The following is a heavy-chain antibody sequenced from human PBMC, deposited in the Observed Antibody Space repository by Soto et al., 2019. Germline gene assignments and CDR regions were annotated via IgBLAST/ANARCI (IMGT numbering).Heavy chain of an antibody. CDR1: GGSISGGGYY. Sequence: QVQLQESGPGLVQPSQTLSLSCTVSGGSISGGGYYWNWIRQLPGKGLEWIGYMYYNGNTYYNPSLQSRVTISFGPSLDQFSLRLTSVTAADTAVYFCARDGGYCSSIGCQNPFDHWGQGTLVTVSS. CDR2: MYYNGNT. CDR3: ARDGGYCSSIGCQNPFDH. D-gene: IGHD2-2*01. V-gene: IGHV4-31*03. J-gene: IGHJ4*02.